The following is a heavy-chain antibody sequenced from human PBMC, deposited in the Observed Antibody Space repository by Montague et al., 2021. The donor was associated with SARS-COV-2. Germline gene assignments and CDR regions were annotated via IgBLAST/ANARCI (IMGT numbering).Heavy chain of an antibody. CDR1: GGSFSDYF. J-gene: IGHJ4*02. CDR3: ARGRQHFNMIVVVMTGGEYYLDS. CDR2: INHRGTS. D-gene: IGHD3-22*01. V-gene: IGHV4-34*01. Sequence: SETLSLTCAVYGGSFSDYFWTWIRQPPGKGLEWIGEINHRGTSNYNPSLKSRVSISVDTSKNQFSLYLGSVTAADTAVYYCARGRQHFNMIVVVMTGGEYYLDSWGQGTLVTVSS.